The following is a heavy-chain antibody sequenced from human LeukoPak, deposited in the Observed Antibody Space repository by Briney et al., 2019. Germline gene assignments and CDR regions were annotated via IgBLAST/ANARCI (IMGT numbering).Heavy chain of an antibody. J-gene: IGHJ5*02. CDR1: GGTFSSYA. CDR3: AIEYSSSWNWFDP. D-gene: IGHD6-13*01. Sequence: GASVKVSCKASGGTFSSYAISWVRQAPGQGLEWMGGIIPIFGTANYAQKFQGRVTITADESTSTAYMELSSLRSEDTAVYYCAIEYSSSWNWFDPWGQGTLVTVSS. V-gene: IGHV1-69*13. CDR2: IIPIFGTA.